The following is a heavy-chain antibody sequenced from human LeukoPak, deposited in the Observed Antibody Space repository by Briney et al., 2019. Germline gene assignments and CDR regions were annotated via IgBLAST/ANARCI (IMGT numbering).Heavy chain of an antibody. CDR3: GRIGAPAHCGGDCYSGDY. J-gene: IGHJ4*02. D-gene: IGHD2-21*02. V-gene: IGHV3-13*01. CDR2: IGTAGDT. Sequence: GGSLRLSCAASGFILSNYDMHWVRQAAGKGLEWVSAIGTAGDTYYAGSVKGRFIISRENAKNSFYLQMNSLRAGDTAVYYCGRIGAPAHCGGDCYSGDYWGQGTLVTVSS. CDR1: GFILSNYD.